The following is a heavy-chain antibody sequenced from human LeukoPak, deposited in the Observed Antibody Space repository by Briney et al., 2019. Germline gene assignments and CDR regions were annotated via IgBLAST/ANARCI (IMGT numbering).Heavy chain of an antibody. D-gene: IGHD2-2*01. CDR3: ARVLDSSTSRYQSLKY. J-gene: IGHJ1*01. Sequence: AGGSLRLSCAASGFTFSSYWTNWVRRAPGKGLEWVANIKQDESEKYYMDSVKGRFTISRDNAKNSLYLQMNNLRAEDTAVYYCARVLDSSTSRYQSLKYWGQGTLVTVSS. CDR1: GFTFSSYW. V-gene: IGHV3-7*01. CDR2: IKQDESEK.